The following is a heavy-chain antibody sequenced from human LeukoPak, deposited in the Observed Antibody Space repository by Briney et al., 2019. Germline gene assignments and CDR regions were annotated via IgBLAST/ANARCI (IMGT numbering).Heavy chain of an antibody. CDR2: MNPNSGNT. Sequence: ASVKVSCKASGYTFTSYYIHWVRQATGQGLEWMGWMNPNSGNTGYTQKFQGRVTMTRDTSISIAYMELSSLRSEDTAVYYCARGKKFVASDVYWFDPWGQGTLVTVSS. V-gene: IGHV1-8*02. CDR3: ARGKKFVASDVYWFDP. J-gene: IGHJ5*02. CDR1: GYTFTSYY. D-gene: IGHD2-21*01.